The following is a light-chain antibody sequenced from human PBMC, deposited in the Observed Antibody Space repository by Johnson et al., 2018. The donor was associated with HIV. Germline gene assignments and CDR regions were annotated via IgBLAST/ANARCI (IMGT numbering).Light chain of an antibody. CDR2: DNN. V-gene: IGLV1-51*01. Sequence: QLVLTQPPSVSAAPGQKVTISCSGNSSNIGNNYVSWYQQLPGTAPKLLIYDNNKRPSGIPDRFSGSKSGKPANLGITGLQTGDEADYYCGTWASSLRSGFFGTGTKVTVL. CDR3: GTWASSLRSGF. J-gene: IGLJ1*01. CDR1: SSNIGNNY.